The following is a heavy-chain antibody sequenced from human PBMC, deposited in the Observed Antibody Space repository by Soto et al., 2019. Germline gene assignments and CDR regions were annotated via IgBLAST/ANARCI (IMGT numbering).Heavy chain of an antibody. Sequence: GGSLRLSCAASGFTFSSYSMNWVRQAPGKGLEWVSSISSSSSYIYYADSVKGRFTISRDNAKNSLYLQMNSLRAEDTAVYYCARVGGGPDSGYDLDYWGQGTLVTVSS. CDR1: GFTFSSYS. CDR2: ISSSSSYI. J-gene: IGHJ4*02. CDR3: ARVGGGPDSGYDLDY. V-gene: IGHV3-21*01. D-gene: IGHD5-12*01.